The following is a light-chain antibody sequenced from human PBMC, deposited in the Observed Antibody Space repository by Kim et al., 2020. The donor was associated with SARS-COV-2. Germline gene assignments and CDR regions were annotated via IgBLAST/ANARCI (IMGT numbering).Light chain of an antibody. CDR2: KAS. J-gene: IGKJ4*01. CDR3: QQYNSYPYT. V-gene: IGKV1-5*03. Sequence: TSVGDSVTITCRASQSISSWLAWYQQKPGKAPKLLIYKASSLESGVPSRFSGSGSGTEFTLTINSLQPDDFATYYCQQYNSYPYTFGGGTKVDIK. CDR1: QSISSW.